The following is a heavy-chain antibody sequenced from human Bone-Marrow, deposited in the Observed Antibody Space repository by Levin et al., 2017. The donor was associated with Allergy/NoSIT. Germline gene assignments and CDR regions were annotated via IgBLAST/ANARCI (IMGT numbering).Heavy chain of an antibody. Sequence: GESLKISCKASGHNLSGYYIQWVRQAPGQGLEWIAWINPNSGGTNYAQKFQGRVTLTRDTSISTVFMELRRLTSNDTAVYYCARDQGLAATSDWLDPWGQGTLVTVSS. J-gene: IGHJ5*02. D-gene: IGHD1-26*01. V-gene: IGHV1-2*02. CDR2: INPNSGGT. CDR3: ARDQGLAATSDWLDP. CDR1: GHNLSGYY.